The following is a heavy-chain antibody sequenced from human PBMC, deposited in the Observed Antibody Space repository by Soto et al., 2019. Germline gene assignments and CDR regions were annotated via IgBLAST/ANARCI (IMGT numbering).Heavy chain of an antibody. CDR3: ARDGGYYGSGSPSYYYGMDV. Sequence: EVQLVESGGGLVKPGGSLRLSCAASGFTFSSYSMNWVRQAPGKGLEWVSSISSSSSYIYYADSVKGRFTISRDNAKNSLYLQMNSLRAEDTAVYYCARDGGYYGSGSPSYYYGMDVWGQGNTVTVSS. V-gene: IGHV3-21*01. J-gene: IGHJ6*02. D-gene: IGHD3-10*01. CDR2: ISSSSSYI. CDR1: GFTFSSYS.